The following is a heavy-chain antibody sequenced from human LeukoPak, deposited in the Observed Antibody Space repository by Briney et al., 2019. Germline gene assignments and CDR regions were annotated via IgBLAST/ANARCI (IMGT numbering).Heavy chain of an antibody. J-gene: IGHJ4*02. D-gene: IGHD3-22*01. CDR1: GITFSTYG. CDR2: IRYDGTNK. CDR3: EGYYDSSGSALDY. Sequence: GGSLRLSCAASGITFSTYGMHWVRQAPGKGLEWVAFIRYDGTNKYYADSVKGRFTISRDNSKNTLYLQMNSLRAEDTAVYYCEGYYDSSGSALDYWGQGTLVTVSS. V-gene: IGHV3-30*02.